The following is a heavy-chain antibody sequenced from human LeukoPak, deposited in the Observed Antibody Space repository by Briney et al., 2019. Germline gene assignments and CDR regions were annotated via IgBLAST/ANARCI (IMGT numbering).Heavy chain of an antibody. V-gene: IGHV3-23*01. Sequence: TGGSLRLSCVDSGFTFSNYAMSWVRQAPGKGLDWVSVISGSAHKIRYADSVKGRFTISRDNSENTVYLQMNNLRAEDTAVYYCAGRITGYSSGYVYWGQGTLVTVSS. CDR1: GFTFSNYA. D-gene: IGHD5-18*01. CDR2: ISGSAHKI. CDR3: AGRITGYSSGYVY. J-gene: IGHJ4*02.